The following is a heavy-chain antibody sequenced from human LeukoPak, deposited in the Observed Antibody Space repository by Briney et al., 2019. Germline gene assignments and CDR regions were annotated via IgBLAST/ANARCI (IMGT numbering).Heavy chain of an antibody. D-gene: IGHD3-10*01. Sequence: GSSLRLSCAASGFTFSRTVMHWVRQAPGKGLEWVALTSYDGNNKFYADFVKGRFTISRDNSRNTLYLQMNSLRGEDAAVYSCARGGIPTGPYYYFYYMDVWGKGTAVTVSS. CDR2: TSYDGNNK. CDR1: GFTFSRTV. CDR3: ARGGIPTGPYYYFYYMDV. J-gene: IGHJ6*03. V-gene: IGHV3-30*01.